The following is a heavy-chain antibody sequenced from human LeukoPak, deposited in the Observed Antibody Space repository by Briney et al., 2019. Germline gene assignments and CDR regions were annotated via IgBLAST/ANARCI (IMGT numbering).Heavy chain of an antibody. J-gene: IGHJ4*02. CDR1: GFTFSSYA. CDR3: ARSRAEWLPYYFDY. V-gene: IGHV3-23*01. Sequence: GGSLRLSCAASGFTFSSYAMSWVRQTPGKGLEWVSTISGGGGSTYYADSVKGRFAISRDNSKNTLYLQMNSLRAEDTAVYYCARSRAEWLPYYFDYWGQGTLVTVSS. D-gene: IGHD3-3*01. CDR2: ISGGGGST.